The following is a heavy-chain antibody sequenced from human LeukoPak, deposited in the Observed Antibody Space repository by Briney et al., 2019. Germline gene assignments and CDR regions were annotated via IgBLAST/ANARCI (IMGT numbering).Heavy chain of an antibody. CDR1: GFTFSSYA. J-gene: IGHJ4*02. D-gene: IGHD3-22*01. V-gene: IGHV3-23*01. CDR2: ISGSGGST. Sequence: QSGGSLRLSCAASGFTFSSYAMSWVRQAPGKGLEWVSAISGSGGSTYYADSVKGRFTISRDNSKNTLYLQMNSLRAEDTAVYYCAMSYYYDSSGYPFDYWGQGTLVTVSS. CDR3: AMSYYYDSSGYPFDY.